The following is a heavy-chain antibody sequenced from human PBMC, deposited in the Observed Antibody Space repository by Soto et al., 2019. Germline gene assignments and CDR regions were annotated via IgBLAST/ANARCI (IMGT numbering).Heavy chain of an antibody. J-gene: IGHJ6*02. V-gene: IGHV3-30*18. D-gene: IGHD3-16*02. CDR1: GFTFSSYG. CDR2: ISYDGSNK. CDR3: AKDLILRLGELSFSSRLYGMDV. Sequence: GGSLRLSCAASGFTFSSYGMHWVRQAPGKGLEWVAVISYDGSNKYYADSVKGRFTISRDNSKNTLYLQMNSLRAEDTAVYYCAKDLILRLGELSFSSRLYGMDVWGQGTTVTVSS.